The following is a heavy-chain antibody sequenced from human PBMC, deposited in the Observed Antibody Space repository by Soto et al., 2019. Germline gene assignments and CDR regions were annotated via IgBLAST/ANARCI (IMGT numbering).Heavy chain of an antibody. J-gene: IGHJ4*02. V-gene: IGHV6-1*01. CDR1: GDSVSSNGAA. CDR2: TYYRSKWYN. D-gene: IGHD2-21*02. Sequence: PSQTLSLTCAISGDSVSSNGAAWNWIRQSPSRGLEWLGRTYYRSKWYNDYAVSVKSRITINPDTSKNQFSLQLNSVTPEDTAVYYCAREIVAYCGGDCSNPYYFDYWGQGTLVTASS. CDR3: AREIVAYCGGDCSNPYYFDY.